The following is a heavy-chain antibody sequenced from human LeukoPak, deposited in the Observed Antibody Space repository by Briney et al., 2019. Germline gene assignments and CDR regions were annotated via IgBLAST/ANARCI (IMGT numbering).Heavy chain of an antibody. CDR1: GGSISSYY. J-gene: IGHJ4*02. V-gene: IGHV4-4*07. CDR2: IYSSGSS. CDR3: ARLAYSSGWSYFDS. D-gene: IGHD6-19*01. Sequence: SETLSLTCTVSGGSISSYYWSWIRQPAGKGLEWLGRIYSSGSSNYNPSLETRATMSVDTSKNQFSLKLNSVTAADTAVYYCARLAYSSGWSYFDSWGQGTLVTVSS.